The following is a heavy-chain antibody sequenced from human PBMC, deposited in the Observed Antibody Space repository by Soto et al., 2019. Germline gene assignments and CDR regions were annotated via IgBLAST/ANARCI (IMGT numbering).Heavy chain of an antibody. D-gene: IGHD2-15*01. CDR1: GYTFTGYY. J-gene: IGHJ6*02. Sequence: ASVKVSCKASGYTFTGYYMHWVRQAPGQGLEWMGRINPNSGGTNYAQKFQGWVTMTRDTSISTAYMELSRLRSDDMAVYYCARDGVCSGGSCYSLHYGMDVWGQGTTVTVSS. CDR2: INPNSGGT. CDR3: ARDGVCSGGSCYSLHYGMDV. V-gene: IGHV1-2*04.